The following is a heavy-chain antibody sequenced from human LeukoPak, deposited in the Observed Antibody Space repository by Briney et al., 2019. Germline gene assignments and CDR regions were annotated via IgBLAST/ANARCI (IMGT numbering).Heavy chain of an antibody. V-gene: IGHV1-2*02. D-gene: IGHD3-3*01. CDR3: ARVVGGSITIFGVVIPYYFDY. Sequence: ASVKVSCKASGYTFTGYYMHWVRQAPGQGLEWMGWINPNSGGTNYAQKLQGRVTMTTDTSTSTAYMELRSLRSDDTAVYYCARVVGGSITIFGVVIPYYFDYWGQGTLVTVSS. CDR2: INPNSGGT. J-gene: IGHJ4*02. CDR1: GYTFTGYY.